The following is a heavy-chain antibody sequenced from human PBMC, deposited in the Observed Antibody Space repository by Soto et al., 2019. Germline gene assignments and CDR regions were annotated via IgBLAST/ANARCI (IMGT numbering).Heavy chain of an antibody. J-gene: IGHJ4*02. V-gene: IGHV1-18*01. CDR2: ISAYNGNT. D-gene: IGHD2-15*01. Sequence: ASVKVSCKASGYTCTSYGISWVRQAPGQGLEWMGWISAYNGNTNYAQKLQGRVTMTTDTSTSTAYMELRSLRSDDTAVYYCARDDGYCSGGSYRQFDYWGQGTLVTVSS. CDR3: ARDDGYCSGGSYRQFDY. CDR1: GYTCTSYG.